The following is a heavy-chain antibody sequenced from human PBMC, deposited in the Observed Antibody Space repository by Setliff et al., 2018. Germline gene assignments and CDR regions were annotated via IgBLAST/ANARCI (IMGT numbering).Heavy chain of an antibody. D-gene: IGHD5-12*01. J-gene: IGHJ6*02. CDR3: ARDQWVRSPPLYFSYSMDV. Sequence: SETLSLTCTVSGGSISSGTYYWSWIRQPAGKGLEWIGRLHTSGSIDYNPSLKSRVTVSLDTSKNQFSLKLTSMTAADTAVYYCARDQWVRSPPLYFSYSMDVWGQGTTVTVSS. CDR1: GGSISSGTYY. V-gene: IGHV4-61*02. CDR2: LHTSGSI.